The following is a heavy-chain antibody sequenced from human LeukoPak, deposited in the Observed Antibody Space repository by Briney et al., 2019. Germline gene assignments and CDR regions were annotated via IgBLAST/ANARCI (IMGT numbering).Heavy chain of an antibody. D-gene: IGHD6-13*01. Sequence: GGSLRLSCAASGFTFSSYGMHWVRQAPGKGLEWVAVISYDGSNKYYADSVKGRSTISRDNSKNTLYLQMNSLRAEDTAVYYCAKDAGPPPRDYYYGMDVWGQGTTVTVSS. CDR2: ISYDGSNK. CDR1: GFTFSSYG. V-gene: IGHV3-30*18. J-gene: IGHJ6*02. CDR3: AKDAGPPPRDYYYGMDV.